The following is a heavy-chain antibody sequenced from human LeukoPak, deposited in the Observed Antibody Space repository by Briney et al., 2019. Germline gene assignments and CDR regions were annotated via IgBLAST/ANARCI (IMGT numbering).Heavy chain of an antibody. CDR1: GFTFSSYG. CDR3: AKDGHVGGNSQQYSHH. CDR2: ISGSGIST. D-gene: IGHD4-23*01. V-gene: IGHV3-23*01. J-gene: IGHJ1*01. Sequence: GGSLRLSCAASGFTFSSYGMSWVRQAPGKGLEWVSAISGSGISTYYADSVKGRFTISRDSSKNTMYLQMNSLRPEDTAVYYCAKDGHVGGNSQQYSHHWGQGTLVTVS.